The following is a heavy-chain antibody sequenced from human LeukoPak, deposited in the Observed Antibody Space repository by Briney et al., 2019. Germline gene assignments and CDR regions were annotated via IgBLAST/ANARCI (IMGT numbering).Heavy chain of an antibody. V-gene: IGHV4-4*02. CDR2: VHKSGRT. CDR3: ARELRGAPTPGAY. D-gene: IGHD1-26*01. Sequence: PSETLSLTCALSTVSGSSGNFWSWVRQPPGEGLEWIGEVHKSGRTNYNPSLKTRVTISIDASKNQLSLELTSVTAADTAVYYCARELRGAPTPGAYWGQGTRVTASS. CDR1: TVSGSSGNF. J-gene: IGHJ4*02.